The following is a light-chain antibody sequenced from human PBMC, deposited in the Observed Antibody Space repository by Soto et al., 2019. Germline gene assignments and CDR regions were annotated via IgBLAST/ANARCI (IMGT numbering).Light chain of an antibody. CDR2: DAS. CDR3: QQRSNWPIT. V-gene: IGKV3-11*01. CDR1: QSVSSY. Sequence: EIVLTQSPATLSLSPGERATLSCRASQSVSSYLAWYQQKPGQAPRLLIYDASTRATGIPARFSGSGSGTDFSLTISSLEPEDFAVYYCQQRSNWPITFGLGTRLEIK. J-gene: IGKJ5*01.